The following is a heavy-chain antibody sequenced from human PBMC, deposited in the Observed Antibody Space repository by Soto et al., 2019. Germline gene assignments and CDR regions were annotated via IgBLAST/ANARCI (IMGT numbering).Heavy chain of an antibody. CDR3: ARDAFSELDYGDYPDY. Sequence: QVQLVQSGAEVKKPGASVKVYCKASGYTFTSYGVSWVRQAPGQGLEWMGWISAYNGKTNYAQKLQGRVTMTTDTSTSEAYMELSSLKSDDTAVYYCARDAFSELDYGDYPDYWGQGTLVTVSS. D-gene: IGHD4-17*01. V-gene: IGHV1-18*04. CDR1: GYTFTSYG. CDR2: ISAYNGKT. J-gene: IGHJ4*02.